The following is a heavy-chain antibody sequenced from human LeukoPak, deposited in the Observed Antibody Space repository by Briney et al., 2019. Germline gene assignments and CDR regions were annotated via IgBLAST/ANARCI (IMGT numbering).Heavy chain of an antibody. J-gene: IGHJ5*02. V-gene: IGHV4-31*03. D-gene: IGHD5-18*01. CDR3: ARWDTAMVFDP. CDR1: GGSMSSGGYY. CDR2: IYYSGST. Sequence: SQTLSLTCTVSGGSMSSGGYYWSWIRQHPGKGLEWIGYIYYSGSTYYNPSLKSRVTISVDTSKNQFSLKLSSVTAADTDVYYCARWDTAMVFDPWGQGTLVTVSS.